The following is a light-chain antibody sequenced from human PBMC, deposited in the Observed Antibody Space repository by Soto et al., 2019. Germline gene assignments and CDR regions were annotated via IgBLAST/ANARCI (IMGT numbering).Light chain of an antibody. V-gene: IGKV1-39*01. Sequence: IQMTQSPSTLSASVGDRVTITCRASQSIGRFLAWYQQKPGKAPKLLIYAASSLQSGVPSRFSGIGSGTDFTLSISSLQPEDFATYYCQQTYSGPLTFGGGTKVDIK. CDR1: QSIGRF. CDR3: QQTYSGPLT. J-gene: IGKJ4*01. CDR2: AAS.